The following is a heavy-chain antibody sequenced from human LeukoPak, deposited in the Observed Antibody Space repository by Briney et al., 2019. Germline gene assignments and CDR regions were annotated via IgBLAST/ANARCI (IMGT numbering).Heavy chain of an antibody. V-gene: IGHV4-30-4*01. CDR3: ARAPADDYGGNSRVWFDP. CDR2: IYYSGST. D-gene: IGHD4-23*01. Sequence: PPETLSLTCTVSGGSISSGDYYWSWIRQPPGKGLEWIGYIYYSGSTYYNPSLKSRVTISVDTSKNQFSLKLSSVTAADTAVYYCARAPADDYGGNSRVWFDPWGQGTLVTVSS. CDR1: GGSISSGDYY. J-gene: IGHJ5*02.